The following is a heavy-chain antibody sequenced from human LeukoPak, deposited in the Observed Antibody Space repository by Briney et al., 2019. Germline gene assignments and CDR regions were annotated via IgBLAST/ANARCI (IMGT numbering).Heavy chain of an antibody. V-gene: IGHV1-2*02. J-gene: IGHJ3*02. CDR3: ARDGDGYNHAFDT. CDR2: INPNSGGT. D-gene: IGHD5-24*01. Sequence: ASVKVSCKASGYTFTGYYMHWVRQAPGQGLEWMGWINPNSGGTNYAQKFQGRVTMTRDTSISTAYMELSRLRSDDTAVYYCARDGDGYNHAFDTWGQGTMVTVSS. CDR1: GYTFTGYY.